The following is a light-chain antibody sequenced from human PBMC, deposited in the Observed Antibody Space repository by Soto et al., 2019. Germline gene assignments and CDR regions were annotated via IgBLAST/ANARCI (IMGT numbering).Light chain of an antibody. CDR1: QSLVSSDGNTY. Sequence: DVVMTQSPLSLPVTLGQPASISCRSTQSLVSSDGNTYLTWLQQRQGQSPRRLIYRVSGRESGVPDRFSGGESGTDFTPKISSVEAEDVGAYYCMQGSHWPGTFGQGTKVDIK. V-gene: IGKV2-30*01. CDR2: RVS. J-gene: IGKJ1*01. CDR3: MQGSHWPGT.